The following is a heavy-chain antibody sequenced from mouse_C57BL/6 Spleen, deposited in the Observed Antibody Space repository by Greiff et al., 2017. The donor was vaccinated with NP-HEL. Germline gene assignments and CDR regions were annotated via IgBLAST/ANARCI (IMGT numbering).Heavy chain of an antibody. D-gene: IGHD2-4*01. Sequence: EVQLQQSGPELVKPGASVKMSCKASGYTFTDYNMHWVKQSHGKSLEWIGYINPNNGGTSYNQKFKGKATLTVNKSSSTAYMELRSLTSEDSAVYYCAIPIYYDYDWFAYWGQGTLVTVSA. J-gene: IGHJ3*01. CDR1: GYTFTDYN. CDR3: AIPIYYDYDWFAY. V-gene: IGHV1-22*01. CDR2: INPNNGGT.